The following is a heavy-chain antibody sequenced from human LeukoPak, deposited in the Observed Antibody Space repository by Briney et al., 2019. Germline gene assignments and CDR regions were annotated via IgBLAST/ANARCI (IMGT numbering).Heavy chain of an antibody. CDR1: GYTFTSYG. D-gene: IGHD1-26*01. Sequence: GASAKVSCKASGYTFTSYGISWVRQAPGQGLEWMGWISAYNGNTNYAQKLQGRVTMTTDTSTSTAYMELRSLRSDDTAVYYCARVEGPIVGATNLNYWGQGTLVTVSS. CDR2: ISAYNGNT. J-gene: IGHJ4*02. V-gene: IGHV1-18*01. CDR3: ARVEGPIVGATNLNY.